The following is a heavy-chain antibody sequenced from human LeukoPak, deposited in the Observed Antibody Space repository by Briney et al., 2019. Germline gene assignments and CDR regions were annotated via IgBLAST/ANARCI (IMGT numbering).Heavy chain of an antibody. J-gene: IGHJ4*02. V-gene: IGHV4-59*01. CDR2: IYYSGST. D-gene: IGHD2-2*01. CDR1: GGSIGSSY. CDR3: ARVKDCSSTTCWLYFDY. Sequence: SETLSLTCTVSGGSIGSSYWSWIRQPPGKGLEWIGYIYYSGSTNYNPSLRSRITISIDTSKNQFSLKLGSVTAADTAVYYCARVKDCSSTTCWLYFDYWGQGTLVTVSS.